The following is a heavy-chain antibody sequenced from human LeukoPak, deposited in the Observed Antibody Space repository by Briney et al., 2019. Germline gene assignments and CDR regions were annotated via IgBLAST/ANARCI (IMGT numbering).Heavy chain of an antibody. D-gene: IGHD5-24*01. CDR3: ARDLNYNFDY. Sequence: GGSLKLSCVASGFAFSHHYMHWVRQAPGKGLVWVSRIDIDGNTNYADTVKGRFTISRDNTKDTVYLQMNSLRAEDTAVYYCARDLNYNFDYWGQGALVTVSS. CDR2: IDIDGNT. J-gene: IGHJ4*02. CDR1: GFAFSHHY. V-gene: IGHV3-74*01.